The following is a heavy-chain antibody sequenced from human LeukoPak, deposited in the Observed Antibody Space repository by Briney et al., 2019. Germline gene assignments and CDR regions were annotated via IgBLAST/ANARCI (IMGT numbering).Heavy chain of an antibody. D-gene: IGHD3-3*01. J-gene: IGHJ6*03. CDR3: ARDQVTIFGPYYYYYMDV. CDR2: IYHSGST. Sequence: SETLSLTCTVSGYSISSGYYWGWIRQPPGKGLEWIGSIYHSGSTYYNPSLKSRVTISVDTSKNQFSLKLSSVTAADTAVYYCARDQVTIFGPYYYYYMDVWGKGTTVTVSS. V-gene: IGHV4-38-2*02. CDR1: GYSISSGYY.